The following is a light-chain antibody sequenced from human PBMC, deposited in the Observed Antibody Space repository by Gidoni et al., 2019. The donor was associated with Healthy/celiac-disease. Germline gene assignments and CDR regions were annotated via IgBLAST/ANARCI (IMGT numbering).Light chain of an antibody. CDR3: QQYYSTPT. CDR1: QSVLYSSNNKNY. V-gene: IGKV4-1*01. Sequence: DIVMTQSPDSLAVSLCERATIHCKSSQSVLYSSNNKNYLAWYQQKPGQPPKLLIYWASTRESGVPDRISGSGSGTDFTLTIISLQAEDVAVYYCQQYYSTPTCXQXTKVEIK. CDR2: WAS. J-gene: IGKJ1*01.